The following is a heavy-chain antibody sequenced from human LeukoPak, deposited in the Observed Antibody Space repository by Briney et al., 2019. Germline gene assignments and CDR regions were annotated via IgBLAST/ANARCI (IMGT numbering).Heavy chain of an antibody. Sequence: GASVKVSCKASGYTFTSYGISWVRQAPGQGLEWMGWISAYNGNTNYAQKLQGRVTMTTDTSTSTAYMELRSLRSDDTAVYYCARGPEDLYSSGWYGYWGQGTLVTVSS. D-gene: IGHD6-19*01. CDR1: GYTFTSYG. V-gene: IGHV1-18*01. CDR2: ISAYNGNT. CDR3: ARGPEDLYSSGWYGY. J-gene: IGHJ4*02.